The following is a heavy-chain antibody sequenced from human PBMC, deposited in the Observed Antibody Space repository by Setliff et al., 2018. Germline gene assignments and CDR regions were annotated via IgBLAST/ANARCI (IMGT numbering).Heavy chain of an antibody. J-gene: IGHJ4*02. V-gene: IGHV5-51*01. D-gene: IGHD1-26*01. Sequence: PGESLKISCKVSGNGFTDLWIAWVRQTPGKGLEWMGIIHPADYDTRYSPSLQGQVTFSADRSISTAHLQWDSLKASDTAMYYCARLVGADGMGADYWGQGTLVTVSS. CDR3: ARLVGADGMGADY. CDR1: GNGFTDLW. CDR2: IHPADYDT.